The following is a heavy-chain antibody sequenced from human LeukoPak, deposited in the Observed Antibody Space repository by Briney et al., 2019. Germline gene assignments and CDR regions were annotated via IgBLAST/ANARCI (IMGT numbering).Heavy chain of an antibody. CDR2: ISFDGSKK. D-gene: IGHD1-1*01. CDR1: GFTFSNYG. J-gene: IGHJ5*01. CDR3: AKAWNNWFDS. Sequence: GGSLRLSCAASGFTFSNYGFHWVRQAPGKGREWVALISFDGSKKYFADSVKGRFPLSRDNSKNTLYLQMNSLRGEDTAVYYCAKAWNNWFDSWGQGTLVTVSS. V-gene: IGHV3-30*18.